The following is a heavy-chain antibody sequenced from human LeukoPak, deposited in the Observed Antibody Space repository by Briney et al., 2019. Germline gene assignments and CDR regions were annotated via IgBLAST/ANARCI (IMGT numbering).Heavy chain of an antibody. V-gene: IGHV3-23*01. CDR1: GFTFSSYA. Sequence: GGSLRLSCAASGFTFSSYAMTWVRQALGKGLEWVSARSSSGINTYYADSVKGRFTISRDNPKNTLYLQMNSLRAEDTAVYYCAKGLQALGYCSGGSCYLFDYWGQGTLVTVSS. D-gene: IGHD2-15*01. CDR3: AKGLQALGYCSGGSCYLFDY. J-gene: IGHJ4*02. CDR2: RSSSGINT.